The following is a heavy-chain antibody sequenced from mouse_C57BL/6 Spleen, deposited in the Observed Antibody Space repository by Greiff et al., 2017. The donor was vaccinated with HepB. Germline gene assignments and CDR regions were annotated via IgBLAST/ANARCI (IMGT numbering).Heavy chain of an antibody. J-gene: IGHJ4*01. CDR1: GFTFSDYG. CDR2: ISSGSSTI. Sequence: EVQLQESGGGLVKPGGSLKLSCAASGFTFSDYGMHWVRQAPEKGLEWVAYISSGSSTIYYADTVKGRFTISRDNAKNTLFLQMTSLRSEDTAMYYCARPHDGYYAMDYWGQGTSVTVSS. V-gene: IGHV5-17*01. CDR3: ARPHDGYYAMDY. D-gene: IGHD2-3*01.